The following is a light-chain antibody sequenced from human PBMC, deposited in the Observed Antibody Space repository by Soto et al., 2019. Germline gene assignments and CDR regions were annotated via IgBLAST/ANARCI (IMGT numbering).Light chain of an antibody. CDR2: DAS. J-gene: IGKJ4*01. V-gene: IGKV1-5*01. Sequence: DIQMTQSPSTLSASVGDRVTITCRASQSISSWLAWYQQKPGKAPKLLIYDASSLESGGPSRFRGRGFGTNFTLPIPRLPPVYFATFYPQQYNSFSGSFGKGPRVDFK. CDR3: QQYNSFSGS. CDR1: QSISSW.